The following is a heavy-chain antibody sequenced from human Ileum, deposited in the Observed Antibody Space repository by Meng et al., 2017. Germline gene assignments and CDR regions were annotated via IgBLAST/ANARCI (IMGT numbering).Heavy chain of an antibody. CDR1: GARVSRDSGA. V-gene: IGHV6-1*01. D-gene: IGHD6-19*01. CDR2: TFYRSKWND. CDR3: ARGWYSSGFHS. J-gene: IGHJ4*02. Sequence: GHGLGQPHPNLTLTHSYSGARVSRDSGAWTWIRQSPSRGLEWLGRTFYRSKWNDDFAESVKSRITITADTSKNQFSLQLNSVTPEDTAVYYCARGWYSSGFHSWGQGTLVTVSS.